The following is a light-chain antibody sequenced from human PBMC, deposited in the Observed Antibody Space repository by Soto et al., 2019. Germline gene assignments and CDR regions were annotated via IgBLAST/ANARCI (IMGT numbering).Light chain of an antibody. CDR3: SSSTSTSSLVV. CDR1: TSDIGGYNY. CDR2: EVS. V-gene: IGLV2-14*01. J-gene: IGLJ2*01. Sequence: QSALTQPASVSGSPGQTITISCAGSTSDIGGYNYVSWYQQYPGTTPKLLIFEVSLRPAWISNRFSGSKSGNTASLTISGLQGDDEATYYCSSSTSTSSLVVFGGGTKLTVL.